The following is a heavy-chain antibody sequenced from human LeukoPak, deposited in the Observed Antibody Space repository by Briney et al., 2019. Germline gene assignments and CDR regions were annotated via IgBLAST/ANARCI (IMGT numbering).Heavy chain of an antibody. Sequence: GGSLRLSCAASGFTFSSYWMHWVRQAPGKGLVWVSRISPDGSSALYADSVKGRFTISRDNAKNSLFLQMNSLRAEDTAVYYCAREPRISPGYFYGLDVWGQGTTVTVSS. CDR2: ISPDGSSA. V-gene: IGHV3-74*01. CDR1: GFTFSSYW. CDR3: AREPRISPGYFYGLDV. D-gene: IGHD2-15*01. J-gene: IGHJ6*02.